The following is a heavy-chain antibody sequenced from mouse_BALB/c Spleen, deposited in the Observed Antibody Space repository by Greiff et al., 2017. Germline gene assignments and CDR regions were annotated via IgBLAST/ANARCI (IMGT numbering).Heavy chain of an antibody. CDR3: AKANWRLPMDY. CDR1: GFSLTSYG. Sequence: VHLVESGPGLVQPSQSLSITCTVSGFSLTSYGVHWVRQSPGKGLEWLGVIWSGGSTDYNAAFISRLSISKDNSKSQVFFKMNSLQANDTAIYYCAKANWRLPMDYWGQGTSVTVSS. J-gene: IGHJ4*01. V-gene: IGHV2-2*02. D-gene: IGHD4-1*01. CDR2: IWSGGST.